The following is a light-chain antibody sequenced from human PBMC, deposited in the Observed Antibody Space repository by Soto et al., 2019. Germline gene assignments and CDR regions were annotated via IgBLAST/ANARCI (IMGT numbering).Light chain of an antibody. CDR3: XKHNGGGLT. CDR2: TAS. V-gene: IGKV1-27*01. CDR1: QGISNY. J-gene: IGKJ4*01. Sequence: DIQMTQSPSSVSASVGDRVTITCRASQGISNYLAWYQHKSGKAPRLLIHTASTSPSGVPSRFNGSGSGTXXXFXXXXLQPEDVAXXXXXKHNGGGLTFGGGTKVEI.